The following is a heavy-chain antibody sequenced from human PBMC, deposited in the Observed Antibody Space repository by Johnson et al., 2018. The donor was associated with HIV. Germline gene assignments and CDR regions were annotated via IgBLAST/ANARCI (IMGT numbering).Heavy chain of an antibody. CDR2: IWYDGSNK. J-gene: IGHJ3*02. D-gene: IGHD2-21*02. Sequence: QVQLVESGGVVVQPGGSLRLSCAASGFTFSNYGMHWVRQAPGKGLEWVAVIWYDGSNKYYADSVKGRFTISRDNSKNTLYLQVNSLKTEDTAVYYCARSPASRVGDSFAFDIWGQGTMVTVSS. V-gene: IGHV3-30*19. CDR3: ARSPASRVGDSFAFDI. CDR1: GFTFSNYG.